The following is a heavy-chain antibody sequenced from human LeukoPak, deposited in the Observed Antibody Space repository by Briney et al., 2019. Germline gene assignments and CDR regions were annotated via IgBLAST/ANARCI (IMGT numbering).Heavy chain of an antibody. CDR3: ARGPVAFDAFDI. J-gene: IGHJ3*02. Sequence: SETLSLTCAVYGGSFGGYYWSWIRQPPGKGLEWIGEINHSGSTNYNPSLKSRVTISVDTSKNQFSLKLSSVTAADTAVYYFARGPVAFDAFDIWGQGTMVTVSS. CDR1: GGSFGGYY. D-gene: IGHD4-23*01. V-gene: IGHV4-34*01. CDR2: INHSGST.